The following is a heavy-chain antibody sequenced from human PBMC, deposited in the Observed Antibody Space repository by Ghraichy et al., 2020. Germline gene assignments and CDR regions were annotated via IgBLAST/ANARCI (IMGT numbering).Heavy chain of an antibody. CDR1: GFTFDDYA. CDR3: AKDSAFVYYGSGGMDV. D-gene: IGHD3-10*01. V-gene: IGHV3-9*01. J-gene: IGHJ6*02. CDR2: ISWNSGSI. Sequence: LSLTCAASGFTFDDYAMHWVRQAPGKGLEWVSRISWNSGSIGYADSVKGRFTISRDNAKNSLYLQMNSLRAEDTALYYCAKDSAFVYYGSGGMDVWGQGTTVTVSS.